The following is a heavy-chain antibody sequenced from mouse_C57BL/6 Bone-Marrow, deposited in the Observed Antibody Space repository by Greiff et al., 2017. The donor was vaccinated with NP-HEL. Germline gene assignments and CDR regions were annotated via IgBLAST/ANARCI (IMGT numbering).Heavy chain of an antibody. J-gene: IGHJ1*03. CDR3: TYSDWYFDV. D-gene: IGHD2-1*01. CDR1: GFNIKDDY. Sequence: DVQLQESGAELVRPGASVKLSCTASGFNIKDDYMHWVKQRPEQGLEWIGWIDPENGDTEYASKFQGKATITADTSSNTAYLQLSSLTSEDTAVYYCTYSDWYFDVWGTGTTVTVSS. V-gene: IGHV14-4*01. CDR2: IDPENGDT.